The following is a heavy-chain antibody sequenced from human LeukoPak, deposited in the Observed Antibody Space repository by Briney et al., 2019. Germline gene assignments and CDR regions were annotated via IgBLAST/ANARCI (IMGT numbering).Heavy chain of an antibody. CDR2: INHSGST. CDR1: GGSFSGYY. Sequence: SETLSLTCAVYGGSFSGYYWSWIRQPPGKGLEWIWEINHSGSTNYNPFLKSRVTISVDTSKNQFSLKLSSVTAADTAVYYCARVTHDAFDIWGQGTMVTVSS. V-gene: IGHV4-34*01. CDR3: ARVTHDAFDI. J-gene: IGHJ3*02.